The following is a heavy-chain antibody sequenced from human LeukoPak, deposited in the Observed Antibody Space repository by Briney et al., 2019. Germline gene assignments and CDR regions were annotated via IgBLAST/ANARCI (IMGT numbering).Heavy chain of an antibody. Sequence: GGSLRLSCAASGFTFSGYGMHWVRQAPGKGLEWVAYIPADGSNGYYPDSVKGRFTISRDNSQSTLFLQMNSLRVEDTAVYYCVRGDLYDILTGGYFDYWGQGTLVTVSS. CDR2: IPADGSNG. CDR1: GFTFSGYG. J-gene: IGHJ4*02. D-gene: IGHD3-9*01. V-gene: IGHV3-30*02. CDR3: VRGDLYDILTGGYFDY.